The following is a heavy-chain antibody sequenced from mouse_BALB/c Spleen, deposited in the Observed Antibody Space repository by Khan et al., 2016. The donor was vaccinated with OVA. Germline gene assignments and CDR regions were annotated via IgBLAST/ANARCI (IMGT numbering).Heavy chain of an antibody. CDR2: ILPGSGNS. Sequence: QVQLQQSGAELMKPGASVKISCKATGHTFSSNWIEWVKQRPGHGLEWIGEILPGSGNSKYNEKFKVKATFTADTSSHTAYMQLNSLTSEDSAVYYCARYSNPCFADWGQGTLVTVSA. CDR1: GHTFSSNW. D-gene: IGHD2-5*01. CDR3: ARYSNPCFAD. V-gene: IGHV1-9*01. J-gene: IGHJ3*01.